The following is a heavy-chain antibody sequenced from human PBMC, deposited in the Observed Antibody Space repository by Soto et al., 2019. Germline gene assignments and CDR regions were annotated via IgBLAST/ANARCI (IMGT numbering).Heavy chain of an antibody. CDR1: GCSISSSSHH. J-gene: IGHJ2*01. CDR3: ARGKVEAAARPVNLGRKNWYFDL. D-gene: IGHD6-13*01. CDR2: IYYSGNT. Sequence: KSSETLSLTCTVSGCSISSSSHHWAWIRQPPGKGLEWIGSIYYSGNTYHNPSLKSRVTISVDTSKNQFSLKLSSVTAADTAVYYCARGKVEAAARPVNLGRKNWYFDLWGRGTLVTVSS. V-gene: IGHV4-39*01.